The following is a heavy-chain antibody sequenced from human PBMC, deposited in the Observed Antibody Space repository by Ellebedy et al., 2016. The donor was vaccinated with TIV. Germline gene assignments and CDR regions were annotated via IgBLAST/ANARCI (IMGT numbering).Heavy chain of an antibody. CDR2: ISYDGSEK. J-gene: IGHJ4*02. V-gene: IGHV3-30-3*01. CDR1: GFTFGSYD. CDR3: ARVFESYSIDY. D-gene: IGHD3-10*01. Sequence: GGSLRLSCAASGFTFGSYDMHWVRQAPGKGLEWVALISYDGSEKSYAEPMKGRFTISRDNSQNTLYLQLSSLKLEDTAVYYCARVFESYSIDYWGRGTLVTVSS.